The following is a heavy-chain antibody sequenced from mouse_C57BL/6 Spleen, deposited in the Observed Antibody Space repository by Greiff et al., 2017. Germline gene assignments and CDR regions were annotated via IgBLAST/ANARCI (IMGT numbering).Heavy chain of an antibody. V-gene: IGHV1-81*01. CDR3: ARHGSSYDWYFDV. CDR2: IYPRSGNT. Sequence: QVQLKESGAELARPGASVKLSCKASGYTFTSYGISWVKQRTGQGLEWIGEIYPRSGNTYYNEKFKGKATLTADKSSSTAYMELRSLTSEDSAVYFCARHGSSYDWYFDVWGTGTTVTVSS. CDR1: GYTFTSYG. D-gene: IGHD1-1*01. J-gene: IGHJ1*03.